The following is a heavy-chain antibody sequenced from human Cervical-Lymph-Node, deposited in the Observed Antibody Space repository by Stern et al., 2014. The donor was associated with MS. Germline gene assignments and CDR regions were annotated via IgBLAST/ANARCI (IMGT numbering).Heavy chain of an antibody. V-gene: IGHV5-51*01. CDR2: IYPGDSDT. CDR1: GYTFISYW. D-gene: IGHD3-22*01. CDR3: VRQDDSSAESY. J-gene: IGHJ4*02. Sequence: QLVQSGAEVKKPGESLKISCKASGYTFISYWIGWVRQMPGKGLEWLGIIYPGDSDTRYSTSFQGPGTIASDRSSSTHYLQWSSLQASDTAVYYCVRQDDSSAESYWGQGTLVTVSS.